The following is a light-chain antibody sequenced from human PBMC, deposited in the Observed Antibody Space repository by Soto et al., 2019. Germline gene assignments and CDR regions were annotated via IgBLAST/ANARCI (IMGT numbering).Light chain of an antibody. CDR1: QDINSY. V-gene: IGKV1-9*01. J-gene: IGKJ4*01. CDR2: EAS. CDR3: QQTRSYPST. Sequence: IQFTPSPSSLSASIGDRVTNTCRASQDINSYLAWYQQKTGKAPNLLIYEASILQRGVPSRFSGSNSGTDFTLTISSLQAEDFATYYGQQTRSYPSTFGGGTKVDIK.